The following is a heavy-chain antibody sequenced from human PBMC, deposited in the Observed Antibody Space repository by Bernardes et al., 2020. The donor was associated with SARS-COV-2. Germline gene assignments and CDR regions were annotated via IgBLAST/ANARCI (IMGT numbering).Heavy chain of an antibody. V-gene: IGHV3-74*03. CDR2: INTGGRTT. J-gene: IGHJ4*02. Sequence: GGALRISCAASGFTFSSYLMPWVRQGPGKGVVWGSRINTGGRTTTYADSVKGRFTISRDNGKNTLYLQMNSLRAEDTAVYYCVRGPSDGHGRFEYWGQGALVIVSS. CDR1: GFTFSSYL. CDR3: VRGPSDGHGRFEY.